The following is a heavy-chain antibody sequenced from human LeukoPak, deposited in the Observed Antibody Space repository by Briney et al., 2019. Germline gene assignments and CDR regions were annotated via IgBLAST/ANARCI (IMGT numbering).Heavy chain of an antibody. CDR2: IYTSGST. Sequence: PSETLSLTCTVSGGSISRGSYYWSWIRQPAGKGLEWIGRIYTSGSTNYNPSLKSRVTISVDTSKNQFSLKLSSVTAADTAVYYCTRLTPMIVVIDWGQGTLVIVSS. J-gene: IGHJ4*02. D-gene: IGHD3-22*01. CDR1: GGSISRGSYY. CDR3: TRLTPMIVVID. V-gene: IGHV4-61*02.